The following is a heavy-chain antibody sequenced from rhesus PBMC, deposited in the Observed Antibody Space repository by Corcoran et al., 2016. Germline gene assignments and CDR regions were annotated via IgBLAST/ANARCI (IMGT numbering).Heavy chain of an antibody. CDR2: IRNNANGGTT. D-gene: IGHD3-9*01. V-gene: IGHV3-116*02. Sequence: EVRLVESGGGLVQPGGSLRLSCAASGFTFSDYYMSWVRQAPGKGPEWVGFIRNNANGGTTEYAASVKGRFTISRDDSKSIASLQMNSLITEDTAVYYCAREAGFYEDDYGYYYTNPAYGLDSWGQGVVVTVSS. CDR3: AREAGFYEDDYGYYYTNPAYGLDS. CDR1: GFTFSDYY. J-gene: IGHJ6*01.